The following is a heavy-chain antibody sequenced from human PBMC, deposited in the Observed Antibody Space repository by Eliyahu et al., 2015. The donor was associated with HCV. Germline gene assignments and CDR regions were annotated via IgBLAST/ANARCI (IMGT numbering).Heavy chain of an antibody. J-gene: IGHJ3*02. CDR1: GGTFSSYA. V-gene: IGHV1-69*01. CDR3: ARLKTRPPDYGSGSYGLDAFDI. Sequence: EVKKPGSSVKVSCKASGGTFSSYAISWVRQAPGQGLEWMGGIIPIFGTANYAQKFQGRVTITADESTSTAYMELSSLRSEDTAVYYCARLKTRPPDYGSGSYGLDAFDIWGQGTMVTVSS. CDR2: IIPIFGTA. D-gene: IGHD3-10*01.